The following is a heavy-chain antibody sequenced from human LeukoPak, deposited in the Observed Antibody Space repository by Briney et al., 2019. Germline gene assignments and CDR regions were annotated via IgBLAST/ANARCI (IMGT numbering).Heavy chain of an antibody. V-gene: IGHV1-18*01. J-gene: IGHJ6*02. CDR1: GYTFTSYG. CDR2: ISAYNGNT. D-gene: IGHD2-15*01. Sequence: ASVKVSCKASGYTFTSYGISWVRQAPGQGLEWMGWISAYNGNTNYAQKLQGRVTMTTDTSTSTAYMELRSLGSDDTAVYYCARDIVVVVAASENDFYYYYYGMDVWGQGTTVTVSS. CDR3: ARDIVVVVAASENDFYYYYYGMDV.